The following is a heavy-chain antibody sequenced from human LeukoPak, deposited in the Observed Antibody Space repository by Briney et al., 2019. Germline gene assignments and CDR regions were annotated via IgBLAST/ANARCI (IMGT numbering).Heavy chain of an antibody. D-gene: IGHD4/OR15-4a*01. Sequence: PGGSLRLSCAASGFTFSHYGMHWVRQAPGKGLEWVAFKQNDGSTTFYADSVKGRFTISRDNSKNTLYLQMNSLRAEDTAVYYCAKNSEQGAPAPLDYWGQGTLVTVSS. J-gene: IGHJ4*02. CDR1: GFTFSHYG. V-gene: IGHV3-30*02. CDR3: AKNSEQGAPAPLDY. CDR2: KQNDGSTT.